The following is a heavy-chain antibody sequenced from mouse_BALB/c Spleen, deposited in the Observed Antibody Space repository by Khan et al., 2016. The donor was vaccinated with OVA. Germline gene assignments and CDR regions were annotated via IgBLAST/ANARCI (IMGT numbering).Heavy chain of an antibody. CDR3: ARRGDGYCGAMDY. CDR2: ISYSGST. V-gene: IGHV3-2*02. Sequence: EVQLVESGPGLVKPSQSLSLTCTVTGYSITSDYAWNWIRQFPGNKLEWMGYISYSGSTSYNPSLKSRISITRDTSKNQFFLQLNSVTTEDTATYYGARRGDGYCGAMDYWGQGTSVTVSS. D-gene: IGHD2-3*01. J-gene: IGHJ4*01. CDR1: GYSITSDYA.